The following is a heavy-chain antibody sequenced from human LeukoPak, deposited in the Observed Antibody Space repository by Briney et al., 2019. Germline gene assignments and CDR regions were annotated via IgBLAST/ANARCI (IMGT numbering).Heavy chain of an antibody. CDR2: IWHDGSNK. J-gene: IGHJ4*02. D-gene: IGHD5-18*01. CDR3: ARDRGYTYGHPLDY. Sequence: GGSPRLSCAASGFTFSTYVIRWVRQAPGKGLEWVALIWHDGSNKYYGDSVKDRFTISRDNSKNTLYLQMDSLRDEDTAVYYCARDRGYTYGHPLDYWGQGTLVTVSS. V-gene: IGHV3-33*01. CDR1: GFTFSTYV.